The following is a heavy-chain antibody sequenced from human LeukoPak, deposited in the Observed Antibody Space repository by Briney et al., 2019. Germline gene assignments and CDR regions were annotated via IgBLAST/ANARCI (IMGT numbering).Heavy chain of an antibody. Sequence: SETLSLTCIVSNGSISSSHSYWGWIRQPPGKGLEWIGTVYHSGSTYKNPSLRSRVTMSVDTSKNQFSLKLHSVTAADTAVYYCARAPAGCGGTCPFDSWGQGTLVTVSS. CDR1: NGSISSSHSY. J-gene: IGHJ4*02. D-gene: IGHD2-15*01. CDR2: VYHSGST. CDR3: ARAPAGCGGTCPFDS. V-gene: IGHV4-39*07.